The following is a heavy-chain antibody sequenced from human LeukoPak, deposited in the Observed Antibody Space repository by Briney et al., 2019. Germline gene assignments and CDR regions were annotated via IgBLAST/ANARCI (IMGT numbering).Heavy chain of an antibody. Sequence: SETLSLTCPVSGGSISSGYWTWIRQPAGKGLEWIGRINASGSTRHNPSLKSRVTMSVDTSKNQFSLKMSSVTAADTAVYFCATGMPGDYDYNCFDSWGQGTLVTVSS. CDR1: GGSISSGY. D-gene: IGHD5-12*01. V-gene: IGHV4-4*07. J-gene: IGHJ5*01. CDR2: INASGST. CDR3: ATGMPGDYDYNCFDS.